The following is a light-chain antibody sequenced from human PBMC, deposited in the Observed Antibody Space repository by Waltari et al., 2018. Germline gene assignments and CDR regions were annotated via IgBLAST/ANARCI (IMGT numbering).Light chain of an antibody. CDR1: SPRRYS. Sequence: SSDLTQDPAVSVALGQTVRITCQGDSPRRYSASWYQQRPGQAPILVRYGQNDRPSGIPDRFSGSTSGNTASLTITGAQAEDEADYYCHSRDTSSTRFFGGGTRLTV. CDR2: GQN. J-gene: IGLJ2*01. V-gene: IGLV3-19*01. CDR3: HSRDTSSTRF.